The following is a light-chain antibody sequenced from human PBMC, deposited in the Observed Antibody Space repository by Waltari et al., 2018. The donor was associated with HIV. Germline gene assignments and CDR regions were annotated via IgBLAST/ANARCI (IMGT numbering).Light chain of an antibody. J-gene: IGLJ2*01. CDR2: DGS. Sequence: SYVLTQAPSVSVAPGQTARVTCGGNNIGDKNGHWSQQKPGQAPVSVVYDGSDRPSGIPERFSGSNSGNTATLTINRVEAGDEADYYCQVWDSSSDHAIFGGGTKLTVL. V-gene: IGLV3-21*02. CDR3: QVWDSSSDHAI. CDR1: NIGDKN.